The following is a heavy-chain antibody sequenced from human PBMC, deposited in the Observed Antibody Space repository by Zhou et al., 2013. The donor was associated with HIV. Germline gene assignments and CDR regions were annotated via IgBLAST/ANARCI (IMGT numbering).Heavy chain of an antibody. J-gene: IGHJ2*01. D-gene: IGHD2-15*01. CDR1: GYTFTGYY. CDR2: INPNSGGT. CDR3: ARSCSGGSCYWYFDL. Sequence: QVQLVQSGAEVKKPGASVKVSCKASGYTFTGYYMHWVRQAPGQGLEWMGWINPNSGGTNYAQKFQGRVTMTRDTSISTAYMELSRLRSDDTAVYYCARSCSGGSCYWYFDLWGRGTLVTVSS. V-gene: IGHV1-2*02.